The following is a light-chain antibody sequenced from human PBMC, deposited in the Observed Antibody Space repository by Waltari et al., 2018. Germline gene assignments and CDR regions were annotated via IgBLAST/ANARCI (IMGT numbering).Light chain of an antibody. CDR1: GPNIGAGSD. J-gene: IGLJ3*02. CDR2: GSS. CDR3: QSYDITLRVV. Sequence: QSVLTQSPSVSGAPGQRVTIACTGSGPNIGAGSDVHWYQQVPRAAPKLLIYGSSSRPLGVPDRFFGSTSGTSASLAIIGLQAEDEADYYCQSYDITLRVVFGGGTKLTVL. V-gene: IGLV1-40*01.